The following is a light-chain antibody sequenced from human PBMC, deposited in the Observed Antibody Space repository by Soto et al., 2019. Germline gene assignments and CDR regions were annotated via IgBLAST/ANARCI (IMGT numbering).Light chain of an antibody. CDR2: DAS. CDR3: QQFSSYPLT. CDR1: QTVRNSY. V-gene: IGKV3-20*01. Sequence: EFVLTQSPGTLSLSPVERATLSCRASQTVRNSYLAWYQQKPGQAPRLLIYDASSRATGIPDRFSGGGSGTDFTLTISRLEPEDFAVYYCQQFSSYPLTFGGGTKVDIK. J-gene: IGKJ4*01.